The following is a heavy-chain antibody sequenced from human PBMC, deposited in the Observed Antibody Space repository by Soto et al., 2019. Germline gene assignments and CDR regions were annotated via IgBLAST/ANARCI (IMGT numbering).Heavy chain of an antibody. V-gene: IGHV4-59*01. CDR2: VYYSGTT. D-gene: IGHD3-9*01. CDR1: GGSISSYY. Sequence: SETLSLTCTVSGGSISSYYWSWIRQPPGKGLEWIGYVYYSGTTNYNPSLKSRVTISIDMSKNQFSLRLSSVTAADTALYYCARTTAVPNTLRSRYFFDFWGQGTLVTVSS. J-gene: IGHJ4*02. CDR3: ARTTAVPNTLRSRYFFDF.